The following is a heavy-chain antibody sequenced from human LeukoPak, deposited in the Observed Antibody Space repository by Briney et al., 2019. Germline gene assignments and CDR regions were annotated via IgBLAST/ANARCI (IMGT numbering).Heavy chain of an antibody. Sequence: SETLSLTCTVSGGSISSSSYYWGWIRQPPGKGLEWIGSIYYSGSTNYNPSLKSRVTISVDTSKNQFSLKLSSVTAADTAVYYCAIGVGGPNTDLNFDYWGQGTLVTVSS. V-gene: IGHV4-39*07. J-gene: IGHJ4*02. CDR1: GGSISSSSYY. CDR3: AIGVGGPNTDLNFDY. CDR2: IYYSGST. D-gene: IGHD1-26*01.